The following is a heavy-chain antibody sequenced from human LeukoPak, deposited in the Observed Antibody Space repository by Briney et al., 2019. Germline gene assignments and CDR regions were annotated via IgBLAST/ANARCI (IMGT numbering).Heavy chain of an antibody. CDR3: ARARMSSRITNYDSSGSYAFDI. CDR2: IYTSGST. V-gene: IGHV4-4*07. Sequence: SETLSLTCTVSGGSISSYYWSWIRQPAGKGLEWIGRIYTSGSTNYNPSLKSRVTMSVDTSKNQFSLKLSSVTAADTAVYYCARARMSSRITNYDSSGSYAFDIWGQGTMVTVSS. J-gene: IGHJ3*02. CDR1: GGSISSYY. D-gene: IGHD3-22*01.